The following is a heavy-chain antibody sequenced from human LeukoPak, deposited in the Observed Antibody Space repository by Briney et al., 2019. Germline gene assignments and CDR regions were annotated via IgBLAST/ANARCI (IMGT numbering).Heavy chain of an antibody. V-gene: IGHV3-23*01. CDR3: ARNNAMDV. J-gene: IGHJ6*02. Sequence: GGSLRLSCATSGFTFNNYAMGWVRQAPGKGLEWVSSISGSGDDISYADSVRGRFTISRDNSKNSLYLQMNSLRAEDTALYHCARNNAMDVWGQGTTVIVSS. CDR2: ISGSGDDI. D-gene: IGHD2-8*01. CDR1: GFTFNNYA.